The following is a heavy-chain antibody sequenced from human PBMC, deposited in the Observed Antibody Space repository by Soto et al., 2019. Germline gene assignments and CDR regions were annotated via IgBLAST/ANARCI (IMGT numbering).Heavy chain of an antibody. CDR3: ARAIKSSGGY. Sequence: QVQLVQSGAEVKKPGASVKVSCKASGYTFTSYAMHWVRQAPGQRLEWMGWINAGNDNTKYSQKFQGRVTITRDTSASTAYMELSSLRSEDTAVYYCARAIKSSGGYWGQGTLVTVSS. J-gene: IGHJ4*02. CDR2: INAGNDNT. V-gene: IGHV1-3*01. D-gene: IGHD2-8*02. CDR1: GYTFTSYA.